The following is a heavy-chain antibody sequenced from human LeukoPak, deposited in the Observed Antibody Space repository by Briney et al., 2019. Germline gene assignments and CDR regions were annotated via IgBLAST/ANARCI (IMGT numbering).Heavy chain of an antibody. CDR3: ARVPFCSSTSCRNGYLLSG. CDR1: GGSISSNGYY. CDR2: IYYSGIT. J-gene: IGHJ4*02. Sequence: SETLSLTCTVSGGSISSNGYYWGWIRQSPGEGLEWIGNIYYSGITYYNASLKSRVTISVDTSKNQFSLKVRSVTAADTAVYYCARVPFCSSTSCRNGYLLSGWGQGTLVTVSS. V-gene: IGHV4-39*01. D-gene: IGHD2-2*01.